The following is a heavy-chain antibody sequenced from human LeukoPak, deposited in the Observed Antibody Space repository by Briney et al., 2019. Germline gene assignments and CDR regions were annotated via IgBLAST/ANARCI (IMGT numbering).Heavy chain of an antibody. CDR1: GFSFSSYA. CDR3: AKRGYYYESSGYYYFDY. Sequence: PGGSLRLSCVASGFSFSSYAMSWVRQAPGKGMEWVSFITGNGDTTYYTDSVRGRFTISRDNSRNMLYLQMNSLRAEDTALYYCAKRGYYYESSGYYYFDYWGQGSLVTVSS. D-gene: IGHD3-22*01. V-gene: IGHV3-23*01. J-gene: IGHJ4*02. CDR2: ITGNGDTT.